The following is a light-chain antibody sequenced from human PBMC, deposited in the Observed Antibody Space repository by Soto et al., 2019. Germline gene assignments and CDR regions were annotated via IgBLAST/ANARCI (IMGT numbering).Light chain of an antibody. CDR2: GAS. V-gene: IGKV3-15*01. CDR1: QSVSSN. J-gene: IGKJ2*01. CDR3: QQYNNWPSRYT. Sequence: EIVMTQSPATLSVSPGERATLSCRASQSVSSNLAWYQQKPGQAHRLLIYGASTRATGIPARFSGSGSGTKFTLTFSSLQSEDFAVYYCQQYNNWPSRYTFGQGTKVDIK.